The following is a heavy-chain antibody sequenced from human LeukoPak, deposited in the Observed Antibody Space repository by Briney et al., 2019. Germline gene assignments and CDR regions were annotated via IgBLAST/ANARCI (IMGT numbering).Heavy chain of an antibody. J-gene: IGHJ4*02. V-gene: IGHV3-53*01. CDR1: GFTVSSNN. CDR3: ARDRCECSGGSCYSGGFDD. CDR2: ISSGGST. D-gene: IGHD2-15*01. Sequence: PGGSLRLSCAASGFTVSSNNMSWVRQAPGKGLEWVSVISSGGSTNYADSVKGRFTISRDNSKNTLYLQMNSLRAEDTAVHYCARDRCECSGGSCYSGGFDDWGKGTLVTVCS.